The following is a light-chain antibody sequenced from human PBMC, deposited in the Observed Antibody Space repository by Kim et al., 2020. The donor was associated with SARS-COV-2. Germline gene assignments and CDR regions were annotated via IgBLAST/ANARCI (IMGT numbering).Light chain of an antibody. Sequence: DVQMTQSPFSLSASVGDTVTITCRASQTVGSQLNWFQQKPGKVPKLLIFGASNLQRGAPSRFSGSGSGTDFTLAISSLQPDDFVTYYCQQTYSTPTFGPGTKVDIK. CDR2: GAS. CDR1: QTVGSQ. J-gene: IGKJ1*01. V-gene: IGKV1-39*01. CDR3: QQTYSTPT.